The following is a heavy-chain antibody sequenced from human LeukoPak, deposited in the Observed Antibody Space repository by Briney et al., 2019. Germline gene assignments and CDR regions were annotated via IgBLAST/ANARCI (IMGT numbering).Heavy chain of an antibody. Sequence: ASVKVSCKASGGTFSSYAISWVRQAPGQGLEWMGRMIPIFGTANYAQKFQGRVTITTDESTSTAYMELSSLRSEDTAVYYCARSGGPSHRDTAMPYEGFDPWGQGTLVTVSS. V-gene: IGHV1-69*05. CDR1: GGTFSSYA. J-gene: IGHJ5*02. D-gene: IGHD5-18*01. CDR3: ARSGGPSHRDTAMPYEGFDP. CDR2: MIPIFGTA.